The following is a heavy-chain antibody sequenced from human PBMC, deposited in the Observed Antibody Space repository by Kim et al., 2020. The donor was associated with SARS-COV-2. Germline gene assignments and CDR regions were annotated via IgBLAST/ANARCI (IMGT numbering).Heavy chain of an antibody. Sequence: QFTISRDNSKNTLYLQMNSLRAEDTAVYYCARTDIVVVPAATSYYYGMDVWGQGTTVTVSS. D-gene: IGHD2-2*01. V-gene: IGHV3-30*07. J-gene: IGHJ6*02. CDR3: ARTDIVVVPAATSYYYGMDV.